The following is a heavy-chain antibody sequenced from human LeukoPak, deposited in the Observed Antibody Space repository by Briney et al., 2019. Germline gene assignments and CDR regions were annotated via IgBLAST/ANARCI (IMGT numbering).Heavy chain of an antibody. V-gene: IGHV4-4*07. D-gene: IGHD6-13*01. Sequence: PETLSLTRTASGGSITRDYWSWIPEPAGTGLEWIGRIYISGRTNYTPSPKSRVTMSVDTSKKRLSLKLSCVTAAETTGYYFARVEGSWARHYMDGCGKGTTVTLCS. CDR3: ARVEGSWARHYMDG. CDR1: GGSITRDY. J-gene: IGHJ6*03. CDR2: IYISGRT.